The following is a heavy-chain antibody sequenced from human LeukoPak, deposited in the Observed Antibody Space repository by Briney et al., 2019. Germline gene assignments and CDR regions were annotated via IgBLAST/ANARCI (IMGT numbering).Heavy chain of an antibody. Sequence: GGSLRLSCIASGFTFGDYAMSWVRQAPGKGLEWVGFIRSNSYGGTADYAASVKGRFSTSRDDSKSIAYLQMNSLKTEDTAVYYCTRDAESRYYDSSGYPYWGQGTLVTVSS. CDR2: IRSNSYGGTA. J-gene: IGHJ4*02. D-gene: IGHD3-22*01. CDR1: GFTFGDYA. CDR3: TRDAESRYYDSSGYPY. V-gene: IGHV3-49*04.